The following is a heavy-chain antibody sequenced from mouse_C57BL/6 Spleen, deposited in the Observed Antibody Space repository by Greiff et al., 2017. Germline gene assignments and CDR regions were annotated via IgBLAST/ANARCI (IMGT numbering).Heavy chain of an antibody. J-gene: IGHJ2*01. CDR3: ARDKDSNYDY. D-gene: IGHD2-5*01. CDR2: INYDGSST. Sequence: DVKLVESEGGLVQPGRSMKLSCTASGFTFSDYYMAWVRQVPEKGLEWVANINYDGSSTYYLDSLKSRFIISRDNAKNILYLQMSSLKSEDTATYYCARDKDSNYDYWGQGTTLTVSS. V-gene: IGHV5-16*01. CDR1: GFTFSDYY.